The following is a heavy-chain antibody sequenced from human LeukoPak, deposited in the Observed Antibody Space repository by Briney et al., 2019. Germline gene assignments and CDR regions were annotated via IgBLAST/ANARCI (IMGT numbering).Heavy chain of an antibody. D-gene: IGHD2-8*02. CDR2: VSSSGGKL. J-gene: IGHJ4*02. V-gene: IGHV3-48*03. CDR3: ARAPYCTVGSCYFDY. Sequence: GGSLRHSLAGSGFTFSTYELNWVRQAPAKGLEWVSYVSSSGGKLYVAHAGKGRFTISRDNAKNSLYLQRNSLRAEDTAVYYCARAPYCTVGSCYFDYWGQGTLVTVS. CDR1: GFTFSTYE.